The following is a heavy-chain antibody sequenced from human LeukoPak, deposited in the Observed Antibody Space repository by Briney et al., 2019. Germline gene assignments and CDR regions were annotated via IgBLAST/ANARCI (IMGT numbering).Heavy chain of an antibody. CDR1: GSTFSSYA. CDR2: ITGSGGDT. CDR3: AKDETYQ. J-gene: IGHJ4*02. V-gene: IGHV3-23*01. D-gene: IGHD2-2*01. Sequence: GGSLRLSCAASGSTFSSYAMSWVRQAPGKGLEWVSAITGSGGDTYYADSVKGRFTISRDNSKNTLSLQMNSLRPEDTAVYYCAKDETYQWGQGTLVTVSS.